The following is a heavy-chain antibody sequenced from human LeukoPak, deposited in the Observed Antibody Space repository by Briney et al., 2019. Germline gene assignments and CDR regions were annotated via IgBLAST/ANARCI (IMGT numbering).Heavy chain of an antibody. J-gene: IGHJ5*02. D-gene: IGHD6-19*01. Sequence: PGGSLRLSCAASGFIFSSYAMSWVRQAPGKGLEWVSTISGSGGSTYYADSVKGRFTISRDNSKNTLYLQMNSLRAEDTAVYYCAKGGQWLAYNWFDPWGQGTLVTVSS. CDR2: ISGSGGST. CDR1: GFIFSSYA. V-gene: IGHV3-23*01. CDR3: AKGGQWLAYNWFDP.